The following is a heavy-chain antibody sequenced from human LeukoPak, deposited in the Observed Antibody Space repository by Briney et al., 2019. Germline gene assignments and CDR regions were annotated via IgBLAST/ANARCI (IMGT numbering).Heavy chain of an antibody. CDR1: GFTFSSYA. CDR3: ARVGWNDGYYYYYMDV. D-gene: IGHD1-1*01. V-gene: IGHV3-21*01. Sequence: GGSLRLSCAASGFTFSSYAMSWVRQAPGKGLEWVSSISSSSSYIYYADSVKGRFTISRDNAKNSLYLQMNSLRAEDTAVYYCARVGWNDGYYYYYMDVWGKGTTVTVSS. J-gene: IGHJ6*03. CDR2: ISSSSSYI.